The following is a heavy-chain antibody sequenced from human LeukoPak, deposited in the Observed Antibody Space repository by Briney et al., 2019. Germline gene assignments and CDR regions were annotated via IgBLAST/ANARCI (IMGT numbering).Heavy chain of an antibody. V-gene: IGHV4-59*12. D-gene: IGHD6-13*01. Sequence: TSSETLSLTCTVSGGSISSYYWSWIRQPPGKGLEWIGYIYYSGSTNYNPSLKSRVTISVDTSKNQFSLKLSSVTAADTAVYYCAREDSSSWYKNSFDPWGQGTLVTVSS. CDR1: GGSISSYY. CDR3: AREDSSSWYKNSFDP. CDR2: IYYSGST. J-gene: IGHJ5*02.